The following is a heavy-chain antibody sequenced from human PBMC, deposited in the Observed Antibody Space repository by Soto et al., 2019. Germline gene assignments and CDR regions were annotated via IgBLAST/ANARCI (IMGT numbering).Heavy chain of an antibody. CDR1: GFTFTRAW. Sequence: EVQLVESGGDLVRPGGSLTLSCATSGFTFTRAWMNWVRQAPGGGLEWIGRIKTTADGGTTDFAAPVRGRFAISRDDSRNTLYLHMNSLKSDDTAVYYCTTLGHRRRPIDDYWGQGTLVTVSS. CDR2: IKTTADGGTT. J-gene: IGHJ4*02. D-gene: IGHD2-21*01. CDR3: TTLGHRRRPIDDY. V-gene: IGHV3-15*01.